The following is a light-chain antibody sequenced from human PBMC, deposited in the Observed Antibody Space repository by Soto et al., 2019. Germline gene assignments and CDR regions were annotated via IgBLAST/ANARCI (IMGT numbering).Light chain of an antibody. V-gene: IGLV2-23*01. CDR3: CSYAGSSNYV. J-gene: IGLJ1*01. CDR1: SSDVGNYDL. CDR2: EGS. Sequence: QSALTQPASVSGSPGQSITISCTGTSSDVGNYDLVSWYQQLPGKAPKFILYEGSKRPSGVSNRFSGSKSGNTASLTISGLQAEDEADYYCCSYAGSSNYVFGHGTKLTV.